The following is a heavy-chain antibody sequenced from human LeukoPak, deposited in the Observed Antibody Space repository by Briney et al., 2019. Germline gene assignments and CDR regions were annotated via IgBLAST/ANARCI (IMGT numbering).Heavy chain of an antibody. CDR2: ISSSGSAI. CDR1: GFTFSGYE. J-gene: IGHJ4*02. V-gene: IGHV3-48*03. D-gene: IGHD1-7*01. Sequence: GGSLRLSCAASGFTFSGYEMNWVRRAPGKGLEWVSYISSSGSAIYYADSVKGRFTISRDNAKNSLYLQMNSLRAEDTAVYYCARSDNWNSIPFDYWGQGTLVTVSS. CDR3: ARSDNWNSIPFDY.